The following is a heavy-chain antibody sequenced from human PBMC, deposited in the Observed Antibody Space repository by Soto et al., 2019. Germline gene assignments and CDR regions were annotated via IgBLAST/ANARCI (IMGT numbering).Heavy chain of an antibody. D-gene: IGHD3-22*01. J-gene: IGHJ6*02. CDR2: IYHSGST. Sequence: SETPSLTRAVSGGSISSGGYSWRWIRQPPGKGLEWIGYIYHSGSTYYNPSLKSRVTISVDRSKNQFSLKLSSVTAADTAVYYCARSPDSSGYYPRWYYYGMDVWGQGTTVS. V-gene: IGHV4-30-2*01. CDR3: ARSPDSSGYYPRWYYYGMDV. CDR1: GGSISSGGYS.